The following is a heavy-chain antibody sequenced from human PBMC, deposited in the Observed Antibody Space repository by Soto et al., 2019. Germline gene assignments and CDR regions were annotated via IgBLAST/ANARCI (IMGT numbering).Heavy chain of an antibody. CDR1: GFTFSSYS. D-gene: IGHD2-15*01. V-gene: IGHV3-21*01. CDR2: ISSSSSYI. CDR3: AREENCSGGSCYSGSWFDP. Sequence: PGGSLRLSCAASGFTFSSYSMNWVRQAPGKGLEWGSSISSSSSYIYYADSVKGRFTISRDNAKNSLYLQMNSLRAEDTAVYYCAREENCSGGSCYSGSWFDPWGQGTLVTVSS. J-gene: IGHJ5*02.